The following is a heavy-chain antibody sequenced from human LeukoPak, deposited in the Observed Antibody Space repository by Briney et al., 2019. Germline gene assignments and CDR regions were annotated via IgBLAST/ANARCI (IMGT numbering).Heavy chain of an antibody. V-gene: IGHV3-23*01. CDR2: ISSSSSTI. D-gene: IGHD2-2*01. J-gene: IGHJ3*01. CDR3: AKDVNIVVVPAATT. Sequence: GGSLRLSCAASGFTFSTYAMSWVRQAPGKGLECISYISSSSSTIYYADSVKGRFTISRDNSKNTLYLQMNSLRAEDTAVYYCAKDVNIVVVPAATTWGQGTMVTVSS. CDR1: GFTFSTYA.